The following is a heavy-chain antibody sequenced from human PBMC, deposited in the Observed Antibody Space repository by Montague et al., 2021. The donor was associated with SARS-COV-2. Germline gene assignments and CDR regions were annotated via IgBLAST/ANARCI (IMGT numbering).Heavy chain of an antibody. D-gene: IGHD6-19*01. CDR1: SGSISSYY. J-gene: IGHJ4*02. CDR3: ARDAAVAGIDY. V-gene: IGHV4-59*12. CDR2: IYYSGST. Sequence: SETLSLTCTVSSGSISSYYWSWIRQPPGKGLEWIGYIYYSGSTNYNPSLKSQVTISVDTSKNQFSLKLSSVTAADTAVYYCARDAAVAGIDYWGQGTLVTVSS.